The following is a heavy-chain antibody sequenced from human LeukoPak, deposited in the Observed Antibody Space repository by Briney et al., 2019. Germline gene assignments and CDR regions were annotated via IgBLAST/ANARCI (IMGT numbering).Heavy chain of an antibody. D-gene: IGHD3-16*01. J-gene: IGHJ1*01. Sequence: ASVKVSCKASGYTFTSYGISWVRQAPGQGLEWMGWTSAYNGNTNYAQKLQGRVTMTTDTSTSTAYMELRGLRSDDTAVYYCASTHLHLGYFRHWGQGTLVTVSS. CDR3: ASTHLHLGYFRH. CDR2: TSAYNGNT. CDR1: GYTFTSYG. V-gene: IGHV1-18*01.